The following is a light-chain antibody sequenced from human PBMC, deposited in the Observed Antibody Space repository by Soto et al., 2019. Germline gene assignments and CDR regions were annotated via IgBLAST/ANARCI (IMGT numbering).Light chain of an antibody. CDR1: QSVTWY. V-gene: IGKV3-11*01. J-gene: IGKJ2*01. CDR3: LQRSSWPYT. Sequence: EIVLTQSPATLSLSPGERATLSCRASQSVTWYLAWYQQKPGQAPRLLIYDASNRATGIPARFSGSGSGTDFTLTISSLEPEDSAVYYCLQRSSWPYTFGQGAKLEIK. CDR2: DAS.